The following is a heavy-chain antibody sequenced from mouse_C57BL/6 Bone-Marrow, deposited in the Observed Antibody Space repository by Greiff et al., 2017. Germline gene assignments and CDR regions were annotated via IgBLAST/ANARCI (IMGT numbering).Heavy chain of an antibody. J-gene: IGHJ1*03. D-gene: IGHD1-1*01. Sequence: VKLVESGAELVKPGASVKISCKASGYTFTDYYINWVKQRPGQGLEWIGKIGPGSGSTYYNEKFKGKATLTADKSSSTAYMQLSSLTSEDSAVYFCARYPYLGYGSPYWYFDVWGTGTTVTVSS. CDR1: GYTFTDYY. CDR3: ARYPYLGYGSPYWYFDV. V-gene: IGHV1-77*01. CDR2: IGPGSGST.